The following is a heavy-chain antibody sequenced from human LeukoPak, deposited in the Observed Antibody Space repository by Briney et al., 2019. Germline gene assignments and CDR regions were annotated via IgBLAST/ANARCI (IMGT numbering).Heavy chain of an antibody. V-gene: IGHV4-31*03. CDR3: ARDVHGWGPFDP. Sequence: SETLSLTCTVSGGSISSGGYYWSWIRQHPGKGLEWIGYIYNSGNTYYNPSLMSRVTISEDTSKNQFSLKLSSVTAADTAVYYCARDVHGWGPFDPWGQGTLVTVSS. D-gene: IGHD1-26*01. CDR2: IYNSGNT. CDR1: GGSISSGGYY. J-gene: IGHJ5*02.